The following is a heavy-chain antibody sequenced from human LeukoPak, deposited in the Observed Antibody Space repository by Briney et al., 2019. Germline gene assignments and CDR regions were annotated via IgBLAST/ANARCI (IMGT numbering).Heavy chain of an antibody. CDR3: AKVGDDSSGYWGYYFDY. CDR2: VRYDGSKK. Sequence: GGSLRLSCAASGFTFSTYGMHWVRQAPGKGLEWVAFVRYDGSKKYYTNSVKGRFTISRDNSKNTLYLQMNSLRAEDTAVYYCAKVGDDSSGYWGYYFDYWGQGTLVTVSS. J-gene: IGHJ4*02. CDR1: GFTFSTYG. D-gene: IGHD3-22*01. V-gene: IGHV3-30*02.